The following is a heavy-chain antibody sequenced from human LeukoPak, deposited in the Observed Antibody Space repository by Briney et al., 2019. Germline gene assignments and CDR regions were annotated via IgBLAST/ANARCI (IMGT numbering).Heavy chain of an antibody. CDR3: ARHYDSSGCFDY. CDR2: IWYDGSNK. D-gene: IGHD3-22*01. Sequence: PGRSLRLSCAASGFTFSSYGMHWVRQAPGKGLEWVAVIWYDGSNKCYADSVKGRFTISRDNSKNTLYLQMNSPRAEDTAVYYCARHYDSSGCFDYWGQGTLVTVSS. V-gene: IGHV3-33*01. CDR1: GFTFSSYG. J-gene: IGHJ4*02.